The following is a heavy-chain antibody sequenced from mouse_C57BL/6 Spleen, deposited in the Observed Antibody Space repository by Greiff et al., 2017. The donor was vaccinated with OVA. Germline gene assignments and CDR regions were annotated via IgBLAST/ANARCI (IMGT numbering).Heavy chain of an antibody. CDR1: GYTFTSYW. CDR2: IDPSDSYT. CDR3: ARRYGSSYWYFDV. J-gene: IGHJ1*03. D-gene: IGHD1-1*01. V-gene: IGHV1-50*01. Sequence: QVQLQQPGAELVKPGASVKLSCKASGYTFTSYWMQWVKQRPGQGLEWIGEIDPSDSYTNYNQKFKGKATLTVDTSSSTASMQLSSLTSEDSAVYYCARRYGSSYWYFDVWGTGTTVTVSS.